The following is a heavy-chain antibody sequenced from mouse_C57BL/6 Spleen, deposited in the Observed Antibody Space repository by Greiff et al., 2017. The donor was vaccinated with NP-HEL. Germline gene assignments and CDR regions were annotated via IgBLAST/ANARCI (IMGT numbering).Heavy chain of an antibody. CDR1: GYTFTDYE. CDR2: IDPETGGT. D-gene: IGHD6-1*01. CDR3: TRLDLFYAMDY. J-gene: IGHJ4*01. V-gene: IGHV1-15*01. Sequence: QVQLQQSGAELVRPGASVTLSCKASGYTFTDYEMHWVKQTPVHGLEWIGAIDPETGGTAYNHKFKGKAILTADKSSSTAYMELRSLTSEDSAVYYCTRLDLFYAMDYWGQGTSVTVSS.